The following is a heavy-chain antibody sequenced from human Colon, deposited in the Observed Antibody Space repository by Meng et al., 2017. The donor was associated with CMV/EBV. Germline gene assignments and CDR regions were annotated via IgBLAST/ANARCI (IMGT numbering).Heavy chain of an antibody. CDR3: AKIPLGYNLSPLVGLDP. D-gene: IGHD5-18*01. CDR1: GVSITSDNW. V-gene: IGHV4-4*02. J-gene: IGHJ5*02. Sequence: HVQLQESSPGLVKTSVTLSLMCPVTGVSITSDNWWTWVRQPPGKGREWIGEIYHSGTTNYNPPLKSRVTISVDKSKNQVSLNLSSVTAADTAVYFCAKIPLGYNLSPLVGLDPWGQGTLVTVSS. CDR2: IYHSGTT.